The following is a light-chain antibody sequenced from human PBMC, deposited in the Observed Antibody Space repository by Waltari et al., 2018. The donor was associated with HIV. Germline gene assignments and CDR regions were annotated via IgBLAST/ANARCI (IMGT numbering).Light chain of an antibody. CDR1: ALPKHY. Sequence: SYELTQPPSVSVSPGQTARITCSGDALPKHYAYWYQQKPGQAPLLVIYKDNERPSGIPERFSGSSSGTTVTLTISGVHTEDEADYYCQSADSTGSYPDVFGTGTKVTVL. CDR2: KDN. J-gene: IGLJ1*01. CDR3: QSADSTGSYPDV. V-gene: IGLV3-25*03.